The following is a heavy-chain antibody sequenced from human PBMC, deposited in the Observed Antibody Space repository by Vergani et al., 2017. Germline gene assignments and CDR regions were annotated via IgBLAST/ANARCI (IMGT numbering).Heavy chain of an antibody. CDR3: VKAYDFWSGYFYY. J-gene: IGHJ4*02. D-gene: IGHD3-3*01. CDR1: GFTFSSYA. CDR2: ISSNGGST. Sequence: EVQLVESGGGLVQPGGSLRLSCSASGFTFSSYAMHWVRQAPGKGLENVSAISSNGGSTYYADSVKGRFTISRDNSKNTLYLQMSSLRAEDTAVYYCVKAYDFWSGYFYYWGQGTLVTVSS. V-gene: IGHV3-64D*06.